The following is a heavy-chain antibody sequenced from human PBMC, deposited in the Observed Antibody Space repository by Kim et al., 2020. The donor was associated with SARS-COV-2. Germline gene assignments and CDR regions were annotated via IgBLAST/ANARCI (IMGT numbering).Heavy chain of an antibody. CDR2: IYYSGST. J-gene: IGHJ4*02. Sequence: SETLSLTCTVSGGSISSYYWSWIRQPPGKGLEWIGYIYYSGSTNYNPSLKSRVTISVDTSKNQFSLKLSSVTAADTAVYYCARVVGAIWFDYWGQGTLVTVSS. D-gene: IGHD1-26*01. CDR3: ARVVGAIWFDY. CDR1: GGSISSYY. V-gene: IGHV4-59*01.